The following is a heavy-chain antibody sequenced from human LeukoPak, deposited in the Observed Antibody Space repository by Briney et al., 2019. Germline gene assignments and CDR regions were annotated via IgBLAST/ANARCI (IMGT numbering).Heavy chain of an antibody. V-gene: IGHV3-33*01. CDR3: ARQGAGASHYDDTGLPRGAFDV. CDR1: GFTFSSYG. CDR2: IWYDGSNK. Sequence: GSLRLSCAASGFTFSSYGMHWVRQAPGKGLEWVAVIWYDGSNKYYADSVKGRFTISRDNSKNTLYLQMNSLKASDTAMYYCARQGAGASHYDDTGLPRGAFDVWGQGTMLTVSS. J-gene: IGHJ3*01. D-gene: IGHD3-22*01.